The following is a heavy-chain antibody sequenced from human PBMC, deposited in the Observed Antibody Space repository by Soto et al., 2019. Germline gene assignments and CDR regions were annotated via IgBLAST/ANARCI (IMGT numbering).Heavy chain of an antibody. CDR3: ARHYSSGSRNWFDP. D-gene: IGHD6-19*01. Sequence: SETLSLTCSVSGGSLNSSIYFWGWVSNPPGKGLEWIGSIYYSGITYYNPSLRSRVTISVDTSKNQFSLKLSSVTAADTAVFYCARHYSSGSRNWFDPWGQGTLVTVSS. CDR2: IYYSGIT. V-gene: IGHV4-39*01. J-gene: IGHJ5*02. CDR1: GGSLNSSIYF.